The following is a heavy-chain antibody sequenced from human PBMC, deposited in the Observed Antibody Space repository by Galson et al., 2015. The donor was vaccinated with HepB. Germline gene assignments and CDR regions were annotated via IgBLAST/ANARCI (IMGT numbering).Heavy chain of an antibody. CDR3: AKGWNDGSGSTEYYFDY. CDR2: ISSSGSTI. CDR1: GFNLSYYY. D-gene: IGHD3-10*01. J-gene: IGHJ4*02. Sequence: LKPSLSAFGFNLSYYYNTWVPPAPGKGLEWVSYISSSGSTIYYAKSVKGRFTITKDNAKNSLYLQMNSLRAEDTAVYYCAKGWNDGSGSTEYYFDYWGQGTLVTVSS. V-gene: IGHV3-11*01.